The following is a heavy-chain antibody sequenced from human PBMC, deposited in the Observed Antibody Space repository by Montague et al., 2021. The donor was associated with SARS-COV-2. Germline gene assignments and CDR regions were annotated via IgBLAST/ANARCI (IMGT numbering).Heavy chain of an antibody. Sequence: SETLSLTCTVSGGSITNNIDYWAWIRQPPGKGLEWIGSIYYTGNTYYNPSLKSRVTISVVTSKNHFTLKLSSVTAAETAVYYCARLKRYFDSSGSPSAFDFGGQGTKVTVPS. J-gene: IGHJ3*01. CDR1: GGSITNNIDY. D-gene: IGHD3-22*01. CDR2: IYYTGNT. CDR3: ARLKRYFDSSGSPSAFDF. V-gene: IGHV4-39*02.